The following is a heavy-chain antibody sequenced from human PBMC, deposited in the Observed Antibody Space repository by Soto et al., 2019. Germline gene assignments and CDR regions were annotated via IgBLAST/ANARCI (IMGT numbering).Heavy chain of an antibody. V-gene: IGHV4-59*01. J-gene: IGHJ6*03. CDR2: IYYSGST. Sequence: PSETLSLTCTVSGGSISSYYWSWIRQPPGKGLEWIGYIYYSGSTNYNPSLKSRVTISVDTSKNQFSLKLSSVTAADTAVYYCASTAYYYYYMDVWGKGTTVTVSS. CDR1: GGSISSYY. CDR3: ASTAYYYYYMDV. D-gene: IGHD4-17*01.